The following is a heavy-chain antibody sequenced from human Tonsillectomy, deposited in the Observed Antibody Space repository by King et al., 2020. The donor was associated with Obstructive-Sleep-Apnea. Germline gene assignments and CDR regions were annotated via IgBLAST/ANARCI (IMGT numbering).Heavy chain of an antibody. Sequence: VQLVESGGGVVQPGRSLRLSCAASGFTVSTNYMSWVRQAPGKGLEWVSVIYSGGSTYYADSVKGRLTISRDNSKNTLYLQMNSLRAEDTAVYYCAREQQAFDYWGQGTLVTVSS. CDR3: AREQQAFDY. CDR2: IYSGGST. CDR1: GFTVSTNY. J-gene: IGHJ4*02. V-gene: IGHV3-66*01. D-gene: IGHD6-13*01.